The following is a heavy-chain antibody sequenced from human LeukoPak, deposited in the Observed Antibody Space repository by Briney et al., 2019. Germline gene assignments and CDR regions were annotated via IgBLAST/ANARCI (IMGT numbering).Heavy chain of an antibody. Sequence: PGGSLRLSCAASGFIFSDYWMTWVRQAPGKGLEWVANIKQAGSENSYVDSVKGRFTISRDNAKNSLSLHVSSLRAEDTAVYYCARVRGGSYFDYWGQGTLVTVSS. CDR2: IKQAGSEN. CDR3: ARVRGGSYFDY. J-gene: IGHJ4*02. D-gene: IGHD6-25*01. V-gene: IGHV3-7*01. CDR1: GFIFSDYW.